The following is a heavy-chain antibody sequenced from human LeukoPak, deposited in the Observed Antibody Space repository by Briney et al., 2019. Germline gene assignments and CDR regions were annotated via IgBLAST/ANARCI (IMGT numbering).Heavy chain of an antibody. V-gene: IGHV1-46*01. J-gene: IGHJ3*02. CDR3: ARGGYDSSGYYWFAAFDI. CDR1: GYIFTSYY. CDR2: INPNGGST. D-gene: IGHD3-22*01. Sequence: ASVTVSCKASGYIFTSYYIHWVRQAPGQGLEWMGIINPNGGSTSYAQKFQGRVTMTRDMSTSAVYLELSSLRSEDTAVYYCARGGYDSSGYYWFAAFDIWGQGTMVTVSS.